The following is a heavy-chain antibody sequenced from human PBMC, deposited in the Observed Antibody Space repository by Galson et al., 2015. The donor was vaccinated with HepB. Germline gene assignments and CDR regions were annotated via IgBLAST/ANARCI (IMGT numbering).Heavy chain of an antibody. CDR1: EFILSMYW. V-gene: IGHV3-7*05. J-gene: IGHJ6*02. CDR2: TKEDGSEK. CDR3: ARVKRGEWYSFYYYGMDV. Sequence: SLRLSCAASEFILSMYWMNWVRQAPGKGLEWVANTKEDGSEKNYVDSAKGRFTIARDNAKNSLYLQMNSLRAEDTAVYYCARVKRGEWYSFYYYGMDVWGRGTTVTVSS. D-gene: IGHD3-10*01.